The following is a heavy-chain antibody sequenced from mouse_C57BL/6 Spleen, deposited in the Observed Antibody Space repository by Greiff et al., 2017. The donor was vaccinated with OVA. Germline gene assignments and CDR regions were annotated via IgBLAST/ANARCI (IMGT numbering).Heavy chain of an antibody. CDR1: GYSFTSYY. V-gene: IGHV1-66*01. CDR3: AREDMYVTFAY. J-gene: IGHJ3*01. D-gene: IGHD2-10*02. Sequence: VQLQQSGPELVKPGASVKISCKASGYSFTSYYIHWVKQRPGQGLEWIGWIYPGSGNTKYNEKFKGKATLTADTSSSTAYMQLSSLTSEDSAVYYCAREDMYVTFAYWGQGTLVTVSA. CDR2: IYPGSGNT.